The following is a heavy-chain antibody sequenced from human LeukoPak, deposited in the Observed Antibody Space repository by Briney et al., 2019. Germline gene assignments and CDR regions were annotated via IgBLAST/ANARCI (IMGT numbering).Heavy chain of an antibody. V-gene: IGHV1-46*01. D-gene: IGHD3-16*01. J-gene: IGHJ4*02. CDR3: ARTPPRGLIDY. CDR1: GYTFTSYY. Sequence: ASVKVSCKASGYTFTSYYMHWVRQAPGQGLEWMGIINPSGGSTSYAQKFQGRVTITRDTSISTAYMGLSSLTSEDTAVYYCARTPPRGLIDYWGQGTLVTVSS. CDR2: INPSGGST.